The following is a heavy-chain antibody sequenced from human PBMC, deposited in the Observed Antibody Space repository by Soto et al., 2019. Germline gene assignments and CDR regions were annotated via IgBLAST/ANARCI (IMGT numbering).Heavy chain of an antibody. D-gene: IGHD3-9*01. V-gene: IGHV4-34*01. J-gene: IGHJ6*02. CDR1: GGSFSGYY. CDR3: ARTYDILTAAPRHGMDV. Sequence: SETLSLTCAVYGGSFSGYYWSWIRQPPGKGLEWIGEINHSGSTNYNPSLKSRVTISVDTSKNQFSLKLSSVTAADTAVYYCARTYDILTAAPRHGMDVWGQGTTVTVSS. CDR2: INHSGST.